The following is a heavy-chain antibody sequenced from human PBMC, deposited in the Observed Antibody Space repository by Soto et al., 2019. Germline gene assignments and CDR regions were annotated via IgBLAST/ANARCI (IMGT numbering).Heavy chain of an antibody. CDR1: GFVFTNYA. V-gene: IGHV3-23*01. D-gene: IGHD1-1*01. CDR3: AKSATMATSYLDF. J-gene: IGHJ4*01. CDR2: ISHSGTST. Sequence: EVQLLESGGGVVQPGGSLRLSCAASGFVFTNYAMSWVRQAPGKGLEWISAISHSGTSTYYVASVKGRFTITTDISKNNVSLQMNSLRAEDTAVYYCAKSATMATSYLDFWGHGTLVAVS.